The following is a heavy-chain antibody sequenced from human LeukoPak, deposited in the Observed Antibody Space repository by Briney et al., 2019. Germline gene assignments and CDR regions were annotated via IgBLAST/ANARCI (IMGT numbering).Heavy chain of an antibody. J-gene: IGHJ6*03. D-gene: IGHD3-3*02. Sequence: SVKVSCKASGGTLSGYAISWVRQAPGQGLEWMGGIIPIYGTPHSAQKFQGRVTITTDESTSTAFMDLSSLRSGDTAVYYCARGKLGYYYYHMDAWGKGTTVTVSS. CDR3: ARGKLGYYYYHMDA. CDR2: IIPIYGTP. V-gene: IGHV1-69*05. CDR1: GGTLSGYA.